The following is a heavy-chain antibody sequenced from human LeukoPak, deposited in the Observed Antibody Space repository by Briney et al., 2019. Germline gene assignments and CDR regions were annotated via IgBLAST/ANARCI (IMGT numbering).Heavy chain of an antibody. CDR2: MSGGGDST. CDR3: AKGSGSYRPYYFDY. CDR1: GFTFSGYV. V-gene: IGHV3-23*01. D-gene: IGHD3-10*01. Sequence: PGGSLRLSCAGSGFTFSGYVMSWVRQAPGKGLEWVSAMSGGGDSTYDADSVKGRFTISRDNSKNTLYLQMNSLRAEDTAVYYCAKGSGSYRPYYFDYWGQGTLVIVSS. J-gene: IGHJ4*02.